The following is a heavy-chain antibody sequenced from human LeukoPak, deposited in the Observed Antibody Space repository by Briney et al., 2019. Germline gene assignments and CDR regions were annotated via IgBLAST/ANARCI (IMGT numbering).Heavy chain of an antibody. D-gene: IGHD6-19*01. J-gene: IGHJ5*01. V-gene: IGHV1-18*01. CDR1: GYRFSGYY. CDR3: AGSSGWFVY. Sequence: ASVKVSCKTSGYRFSGYYMHWVRQAPGQGLEWMGWNSAYNGYTNYAQNFQGRVTMTTDASTSTAYMELRSLRSDDTAVYYCAGSSGWFVYWGQGTLVTVSS. CDR2: NSAYNGYT.